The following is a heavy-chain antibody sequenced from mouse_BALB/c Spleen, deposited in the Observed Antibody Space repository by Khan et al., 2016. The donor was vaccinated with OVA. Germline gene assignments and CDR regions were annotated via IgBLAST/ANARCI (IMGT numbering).Heavy chain of an antibody. D-gene: IGHD2-14*01. V-gene: IGHV1S136*01. J-gene: IGHJ2*01. CDR3: ARNYRYDGYFDY. CDR2: IYPYNDDT. CDR1: GYTFTSYV. Sequence: VQLQQSGPELVKPGASVKMSCKASGYTFTSYVIHWVKQKPGQGLEWIGYIYPYNDDTKSNEKFKGKATLTSDKSSSTAYMELRSLTSEDSAVYYCARNYRYDGYFDYWGQGTTLTVSS.